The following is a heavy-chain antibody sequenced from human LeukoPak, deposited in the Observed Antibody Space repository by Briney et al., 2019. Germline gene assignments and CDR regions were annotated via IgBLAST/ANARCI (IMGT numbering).Heavy chain of an antibody. D-gene: IGHD3-10*01. Sequence: GGSLRLSCAASGFTFSTHWMSWVRQIPGKGLEWVANIKQDGSEKHYVDSVRGRFTISRDNAESSLYLQMNSLRAEDTAVYYCASAFGSGSFFAYWGQGTLVTVSS. CDR3: ASAFGSGSFFAY. CDR2: IKQDGSEK. CDR1: GFTFSTHW. V-gene: IGHV3-7*03. J-gene: IGHJ4*02.